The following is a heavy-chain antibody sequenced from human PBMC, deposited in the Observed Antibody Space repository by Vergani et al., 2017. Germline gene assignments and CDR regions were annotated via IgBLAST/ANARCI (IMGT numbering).Heavy chain of an antibody. CDR3: ARLGYSGLDFDY. CDR2: IYHSGST. Sequence: QVQLQESGPGLVKPSETLSLTCAVSGYSISSGYYWGWIRQPPGKGLEWIGSIYHSGSTYYNPSLKSRVTISVDTSKNQFSLKLSSVTAADTAVYYCARLGYSGLDFDYWGQGTLVTVSS. V-gene: IGHV4-38-2*01. CDR1: GYSISSGYY. J-gene: IGHJ4*02. D-gene: IGHD5-12*01.